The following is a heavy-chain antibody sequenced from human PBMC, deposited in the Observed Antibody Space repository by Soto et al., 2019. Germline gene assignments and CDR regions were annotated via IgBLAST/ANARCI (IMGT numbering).Heavy chain of an antibody. CDR1: GYTFSSFG. CDR3: ARTCRSGGSCYHEY. D-gene: IGHD2-15*01. Sequence: GASVKVACNASGYTFSSFGINWVRQAPGQGLEWVGWVSVYNDDTKYAQNFQGRVSLTTDTSTSTTYMEVGRLRSDDTAVYYCARTCRSGGSCYHEYWGEGTLVTVPQ. V-gene: IGHV1-18*01. CDR2: VSVYNDDT. J-gene: IGHJ4*02.